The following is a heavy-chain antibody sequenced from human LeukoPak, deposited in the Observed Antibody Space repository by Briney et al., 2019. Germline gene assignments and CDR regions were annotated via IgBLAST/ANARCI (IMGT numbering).Heavy chain of an antibody. CDR3: ARHAGSSGWTDLDY. CDR2: IYYSGST. V-gene: IGHV4-39*01. J-gene: IGHJ4*02. Sequence: SETLSLTCTVSGGSISSGSYYWSWIRQPAGKGLEWIGRIYYSGSTYYNPSLKSPGTISVDTSKNQFSLKLSSVTAADTAVYYCARHAGSSGWTDLDYWGQGTLVTVSS. CDR1: GGSISSGSYY. D-gene: IGHD6-19*01.